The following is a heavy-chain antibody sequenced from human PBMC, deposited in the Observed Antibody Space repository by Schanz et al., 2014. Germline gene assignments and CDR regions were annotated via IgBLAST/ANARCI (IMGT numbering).Heavy chain of an antibody. D-gene: IGHD2-2*01. Sequence: QVQLQESGPGLVKPSETLSLTCSVSGGSISSYYWSWIRQPAGKGLEWIGRFYSSGSTNYNPSLQSRVTMSIDTSKHQFSLKLSSVTAADTAVYYCAREKVDIVVIPGARRNYYYSGMDVWGQGTTVTVSS. CDR1: GGSISSYY. CDR3: AREKVDIVVIPGARRNYYYSGMDV. CDR2: FYSSGST. V-gene: IGHV4-4*07. J-gene: IGHJ6*02.